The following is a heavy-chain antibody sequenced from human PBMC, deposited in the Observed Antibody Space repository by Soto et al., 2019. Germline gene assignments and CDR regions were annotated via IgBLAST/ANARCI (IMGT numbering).Heavy chain of an antibody. CDR2: TYYRSKWYY. V-gene: IGHV6-1*01. D-gene: IGHD1-26*01. CDR1: GDSVSSNSAG. CDR3: ARGEQYSGRIFDY. Sequence: QVQLQQSGPGLVKPSQTLSLTCAITGDSVSSNSAGWSWVRQSPSRGLEWLGRTYYRSKWYYEYAVSVRGRITINPDTSKNQYSLQLYSVTPEDTAVYFCARGEQYSGRIFDYWGQGTLVTVSS. J-gene: IGHJ4*01.